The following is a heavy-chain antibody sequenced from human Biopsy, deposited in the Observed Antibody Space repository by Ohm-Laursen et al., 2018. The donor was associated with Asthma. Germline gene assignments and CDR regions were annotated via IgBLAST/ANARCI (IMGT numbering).Heavy chain of an antibody. J-gene: IGHJ4*02. CDR1: SGSGGYMRSGNYY. Sequence: DTLSLTCSLSSGSGGYMRSGNYYWGWIRQPPGKGLEWIGSIYYSGTTYYNPSLKSRVSISIDTSKNQFSLKLSSVTAADTAVYYCARAQDYYDSRGYYRSFDYWGQGTLVTVSS. D-gene: IGHD3-22*01. CDR2: IYYSGTT. CDR3: ARAQDYYDSRGYYRSFDY. V-gene: IGHV4-39*07.